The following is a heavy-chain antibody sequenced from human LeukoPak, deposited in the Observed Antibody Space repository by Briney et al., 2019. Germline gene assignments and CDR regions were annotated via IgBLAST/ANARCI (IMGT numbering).Heavy chain of an antibody. CDR1: GFTFSNYA. CDR2: VSGSGDTT. CDR3: SKGNIAASATSLHFDY. V-gene: IGHV3-23*01. D-gene: IGHD6-6*01. Sequence: GGSLRLSCAASGFTFSNYAISWVPQAPGEGLEWVSGVSGSGDTTYYADSVKGRFTISRDNSKNTLYLQMSSLRAEDTALYYCSKGNIAASATSLHFDYWGQGTLVTVSS. J-gene: IGHJ4*02.